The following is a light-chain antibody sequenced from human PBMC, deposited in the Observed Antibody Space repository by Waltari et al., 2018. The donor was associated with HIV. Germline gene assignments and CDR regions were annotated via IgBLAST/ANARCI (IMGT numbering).Light chain of an antibody. CDR3: NSRDSSGNSYV. CDR1: SLRTYY. J-gene: IGLJ1*01. CDR2: DKN. Sequence: SSELTQDPDVSVALGQTVRITCQGDSLRTYYAAWYQQKPGRAPVLVVYDKNNRPAGIPDRVSGSRSGNTASLTITGTQAEDEADYYCNSRDSSGNSYVFGAGTKVSVL. V-gene: IGLV3-19*01.